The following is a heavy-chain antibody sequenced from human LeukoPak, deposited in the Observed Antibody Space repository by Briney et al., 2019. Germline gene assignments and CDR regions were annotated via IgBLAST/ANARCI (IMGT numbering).Heavy chain of an antibody. CDR2: IIPIFGTA. CDR1: GGTFSSYA. CDR3: ARDKAAAGTNWFDP. J-gene: IGHJ5*02. V-gene: IGHV1-69*05. D-gene: IGHD6-13*01. Sequence: SVKVSCKASGGTFSSYAISWVRQAPGQVLEWMGGIIPIFGTANYAHKFQGRVTITTDESTSTAYMELSSLRSEDTAVYYCARDKAAAGTNWFDPWGQGTLVTVSS.